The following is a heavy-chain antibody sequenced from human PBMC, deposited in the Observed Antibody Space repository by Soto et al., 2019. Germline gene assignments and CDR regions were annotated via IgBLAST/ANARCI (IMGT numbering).Heavy chain of an antibody. CDR1: GGSISSDDYY. CDR3: ARGRDYYGMDV. V-gene: IGHV4-31*03. CDR2: IYYRGNT. D-gene: IGHD3-10*01. J-gene: IGHJ6*02. Sequence: LSLTCTVSGGSISSDDYYWDWIRQRPGKGLEWIGNIYYRGNTNYNPSLKSRIIMSMDMSENQFSLKLTSVTAADPAVYYCARGRDYYGMDVWGQGTTVTVSS.